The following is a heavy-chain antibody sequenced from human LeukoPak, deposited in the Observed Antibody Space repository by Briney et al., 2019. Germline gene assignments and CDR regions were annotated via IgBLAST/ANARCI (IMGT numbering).Heavy chain of an antibody. CDR1: GFTFSSYE. D-gene: IGHD6-19*01. CDR2: ISSSGFTI. J-gene: IGHJ4*02. Sequence: GGSLRLSCAASGFTFSSYEMNWVRQAPGKGLEWVSYISSSGFTIYYADSVKGRFTISRDNAKNSLYLQMNSLRAEDTAVYYCARGQWLVDPYWGQGTLVTVSS. V-gene: IGHV3-48*03. CDR3: ARGQWLVDPY.